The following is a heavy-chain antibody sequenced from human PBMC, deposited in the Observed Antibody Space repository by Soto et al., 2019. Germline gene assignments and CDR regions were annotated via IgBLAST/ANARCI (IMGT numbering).Heavy chain of an antibody. CDR3: ARGRAYGDYWSFDL. CDR2: MFYGGST. Sequence: QVQLQESGPGLVKPSETLSLTCTVTVGSINSYYWGWIRKPPGEGMEWIGYMFYGGSTIYTPSLKSRVTMYVDTSKNPFSLRLSSVTAAYTAVYYCARGRAYGDYWSFDLWGRGPMVNVSS. J-gene: IGHJ2*01. D-gene: IGHD4-17*01. CDR1: VGSINSYY. V-gene: IGHV4-59*01.